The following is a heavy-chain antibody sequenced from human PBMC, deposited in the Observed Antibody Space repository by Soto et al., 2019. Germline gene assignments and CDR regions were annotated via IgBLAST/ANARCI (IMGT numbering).Heavy chain of an antibody. CDR3: ARGHFGRDY. CDR2: INQEGSEE. CDR1: GFTFRSHW. Sequence: VQLVESGGGLVQPGGSLRLSCVVSGFTFRSHWMSWVRQAPGKGLVWVADINQEGSEEYYVDSVKGRFTVSRDNAKNSLYLQMNILRAEDTAVYYCARGHFGRDYWGQGTLVIVSP. V-gene: IGHV3-7*05. J-gene: IGHJ4*02. D-gene: IGHD2-15*01.